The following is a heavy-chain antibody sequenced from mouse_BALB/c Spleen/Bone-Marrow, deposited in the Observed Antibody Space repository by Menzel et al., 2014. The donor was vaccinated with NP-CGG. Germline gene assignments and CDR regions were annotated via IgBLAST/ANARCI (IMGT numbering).Heavy chain of an antibody. CDR3: ARGYCNYNYWYFDD. J-gene: IGHJ1*01. V-gene: IGHV1-31*01. CDR1: GYSFTGYY. CDR2: INPYNGAT. D-gene: IGHD2-1*01. Sequence: EVQLVESGPELVKPGASVKISCKASGYSFTGYYMHWVKQSHVKSLEWIGRINPYNGATSYNQNFKDKASLTVDKSSSTAYMEHHSLTSEDSAVNYCARGYCNYNYWYFDDWGAGTTVTVSS.